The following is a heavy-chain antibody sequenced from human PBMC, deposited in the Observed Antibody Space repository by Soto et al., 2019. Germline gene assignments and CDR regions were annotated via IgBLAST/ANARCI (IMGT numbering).Heavy chain of an antibody. CDR1: GGTFSSYA. V-gene: IGHV1-69*13. J-gene: IGHJ5*02. Sequence: GASVKVSRKASGGTFSSYAISWVRQAPGQGLEWMGGIIPIFGTANYAQKFQGRVTITADESTSTAYMELSSLRSEDTAVYYCARGVAAAGTGWFDPWGQGTLVTVSS. CDR3: ARGVAAAGTGWFDP. D-gene: IGHD6-13*01. CDR2: IIPIFGTA.